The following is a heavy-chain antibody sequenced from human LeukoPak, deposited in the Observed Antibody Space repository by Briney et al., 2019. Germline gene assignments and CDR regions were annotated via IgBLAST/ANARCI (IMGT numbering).Heavy chain of an antibody. Sequence: ASVKVSCKASGYTFTSYYMHWVRQAPGQGLEWLGIINPSGGSTSYAQKFQDRVTMTMDTSTRTVYIELSSLRSEDTAVNYCARLDASMVVAYWGQGTLVNVSS. CDR3: ARLDASMVVAY. CDR2: INPSGGST. J-gene: IGHJ4*02. CDR1: GYTFTSYY. D-gene: IGHD2-15*01. V-gene: IGHV1-46*01.